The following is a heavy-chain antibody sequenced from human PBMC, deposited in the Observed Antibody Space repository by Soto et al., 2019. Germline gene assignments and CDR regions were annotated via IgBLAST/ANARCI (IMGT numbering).Heavy chain of an antibody. Sequence: VQLLESGGGLAQPGGSLRLSCAASGFAFSSHPMSWVRQAPEKGLEWVAGISDGGDLTYNADSVRGRFTISRDNSRNTLYLQMNSLRAEDTAVDYCARRVIGSSRAFDIWGQGTMVPVSS. J-gene: IGHJ3*02. CDR2: ISDGGDLT. D-gene: IGHD3-10*01. CDR3: ARRVIGSSRAFDI. CDR1: GFAFSSHP. V-gene: IGHV3-23*01.